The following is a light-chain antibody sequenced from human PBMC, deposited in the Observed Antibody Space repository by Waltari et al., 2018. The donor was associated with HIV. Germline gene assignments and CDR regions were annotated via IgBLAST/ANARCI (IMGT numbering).Light chain of an antibody. Sequence: QSALTQPPSASGSLGQSVTISCSGTSDDIGRYNYVFWYQQYPAKAPKLLIYEVNKRPSGVPDRFSGSKSLNTASLTVSGLQAEDEAHYFCSSFAGSNTVVFGGGTKLTVL. CDR3: SSFAGSNTVV. CDR1: SDDIGRYNY. V-gene: IGLV2-8*01. CDR2: EVN. J-gene: IGLJ2*01.